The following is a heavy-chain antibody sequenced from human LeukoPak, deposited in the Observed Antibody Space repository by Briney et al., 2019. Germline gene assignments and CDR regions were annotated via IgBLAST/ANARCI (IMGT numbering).Heavy chain of an antibody. J-gene: IGHJ5*02. CDR3: ARPRYNWNYAEFDP. D-gene: IGHD1-7*01. Sequence: ASVKVSCKASGYTFTGYYMHWVRQAPGQGLEWMGWINPNSGGTNYAQKFQGRVTMTRDTSISTAYMELSRLRSDDTAVYYCARPRYNWNYAEFDPWGQGTLSPSPQ. CDR1: GYTFTGYY. CDR2: INPNSGGT. V-gene: IGHV1-2*02.